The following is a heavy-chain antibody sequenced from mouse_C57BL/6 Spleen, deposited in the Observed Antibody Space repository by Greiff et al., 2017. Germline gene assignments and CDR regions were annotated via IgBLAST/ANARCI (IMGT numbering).Heavy chain of an antibody. CDR1: GFTFSDYG. CDR2: ISSGSSTI. Sequence: VQLQQSGGGLVKPGGSLKLSCAASGFTFSDYGMHWVRQAPEKGLEWVAYISSGSSTIYYADTVKGRFTISRDNAKNTLFLQMTSLRSEDTAMYYCARGSYDWYFDVWGTGTTVTVSS. CDR3: ARGSYDWYFDV. D-gene: IGHD1-1*01. J-gene: IGHJ1*03. V-gene: IGHV5-17*01.